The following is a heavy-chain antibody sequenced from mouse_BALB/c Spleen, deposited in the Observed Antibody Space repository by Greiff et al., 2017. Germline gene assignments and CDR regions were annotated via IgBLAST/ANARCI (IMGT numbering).Heavy chain of an antibody. CDR1: GYTFTDYA. V-gene: IGHV1S137*01. CDR3: ARMDTTALYYYAMDY. D-gene: IGHD1-2*01. CDR2: ISTYYGDA. J-gene: IGHJ4*01. Sequence: VKVVESGAELVRPGVSVKISCKGSGYTFTDYAMHWVKQSHAKSLEWIGVISTYYGDASYNQKFKGKATMTVDKSSSTAYMELARLTSEDSAVYYCARMDTTALYYYAMDYWGQGTSVTVSS.